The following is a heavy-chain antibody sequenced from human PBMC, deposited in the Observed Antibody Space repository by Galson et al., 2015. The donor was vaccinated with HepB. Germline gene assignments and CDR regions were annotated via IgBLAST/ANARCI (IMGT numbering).Heavy chain of an antibody. CDR3: AKTLGWELLTAFDI. D-gene: IGHD1-26*01. CDR1: GFTFDDYA. CDR2: VSWNSGNI. V-gene: IGHV3-9*01. J-gene: IGHJ3*02. Sequence: SLRLSCAASGFTFDDYAMHWVRQAPGKGLEWVSGVSWNSGNIGYADSVKGRFTISRDNAKNSLYLQMNSLRAEDTALYYCAKTLGWELLTAFDIWGQGTMVTVSS.